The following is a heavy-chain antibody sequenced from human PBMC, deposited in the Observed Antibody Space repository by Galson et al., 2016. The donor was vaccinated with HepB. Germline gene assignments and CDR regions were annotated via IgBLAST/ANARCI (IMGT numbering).Heavy chain of an antibody. Sequence: SLRLSCAASGFPFSSYAMHWVRQAPGKGLEWVAVISNDGSDQYYGDSVKGRLTISRDHSKNTVYLQMHGLRPEDTAVYYCAKDRSTCGGGRCYYFDHWGPGIMVTVSS. CDR1: GFPFSSYA. CDR2: ISNDGSDQ. D-gene: IGHD2-15*01. CDR3: AKDRSTCGGGRCYYFDH. J-gene: IGHJ4*02. V-gene: IGHV3-30*18.